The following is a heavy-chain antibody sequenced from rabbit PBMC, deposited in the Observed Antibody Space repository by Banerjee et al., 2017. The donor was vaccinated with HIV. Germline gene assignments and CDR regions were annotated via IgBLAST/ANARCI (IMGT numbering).Heavy chain of an antibody. D-gene: IGHD2-1*01. J-gene: IGHJ4*01. Sequence: QSLEESGGDLVKPGASLTLTCTASGFSFSSGYDMCWVRQAPGKGLEWIACIYVGDGNTFYASWAKGRFTISKPSSTTVTLQMTSLTAADTATYFCARDWAIDDYGDRGDLWGPGTLVTVS. CDR3: ARDWAIDDYGDRGDL. CDR2: IYVGDGNT. V-gene: IGHV1S40*01. CDR1: GFSFSSGYD.